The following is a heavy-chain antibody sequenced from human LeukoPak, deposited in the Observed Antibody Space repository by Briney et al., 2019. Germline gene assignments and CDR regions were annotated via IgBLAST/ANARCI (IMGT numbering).Heavy chain of an antibody. CDR3: ARDNDSSGYHTTDY. CDR2: IIPIIGTA. CDR1: GGTFSSYA. D-gene: IGHD3-22*01. V-gene: IGHV1-69*05. Sequence: SVKVSCKASGGTFSSYAISWVRQAPGQGLEWMGRIIPIIGTANYAQKFQGRVTITTDESTSTAYMELSSLRSEDTAVYYCARDNDSSGYHTTDYWGQGTLVTVSS. J-gene: IGHJ4*02.